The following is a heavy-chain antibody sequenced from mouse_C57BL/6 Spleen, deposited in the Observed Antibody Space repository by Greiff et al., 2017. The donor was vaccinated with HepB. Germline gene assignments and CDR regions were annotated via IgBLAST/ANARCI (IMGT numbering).Heavy chain of an antibody. V-gene: IGHV6-6*01. CDR1: GFTFSDAW. CDR2: IRNKANNHAT. Sequence: EVKLQESGGGLVQPGGSMKLSCAASGFTFSDAWMDWVRQSPEKGLEWVAEIRNKANNHATYYAESVKGRFTISRDDSKSSVYLQMNSLRAEDTGIYYCTRNYYGSYYYAMDYGGQGTSVTVSS. D-gene: IGHD1-1*01. CDR3: TRNYYGSYYYAMDY. J-gene: IGHJ4*01.